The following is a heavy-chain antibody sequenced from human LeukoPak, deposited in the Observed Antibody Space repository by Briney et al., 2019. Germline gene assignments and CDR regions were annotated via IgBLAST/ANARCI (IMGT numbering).Heavy chain of an antibody. CDR3: AKDGIAAAGRGWFDP. Sequence: GGSLRLSCAASGFTFSSYWMSWVRQAPGKGLEWVSGISWNSGSIGYADSVKGRFTISRDNAKNSLYLQMNSLRAEDTALYYCAKDGIAAAGRGWFDPWGQGTLVTVSS. D-gene: IGHD6-13*01. V-gene: IGHV3-9*01. CDR1: GFTFSSYW. CDR2: ISWNSGSI. J-gene: IGHJ5*02.